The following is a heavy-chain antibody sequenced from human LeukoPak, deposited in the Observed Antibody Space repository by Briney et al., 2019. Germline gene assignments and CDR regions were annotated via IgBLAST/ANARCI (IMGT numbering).Heavy chain of an antibody. J-gene: IGHJ5*02. D-gene: IGHD4-17*01. Sequence: GGSPRLSSAASGFTLRSDWMSWVRPAPGEGLEWVSTIKQDLSEPHYAASVKGRFTVSRDNPNTSLLLPMTCMRVEHTALYFCANLDFCGDYFSFDPRGQGTRVTVSS. V-gene: IGHV3-7*02. CDR2: IKQDLSEP. CDR3: ANLDFCGDYFSFDP. CDR1: GFTLRSDW.